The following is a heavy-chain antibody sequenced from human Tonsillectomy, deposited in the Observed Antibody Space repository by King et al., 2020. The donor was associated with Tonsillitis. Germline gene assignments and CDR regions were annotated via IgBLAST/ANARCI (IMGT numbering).Heavy chain of an antibody. CDR3: AIWFGELLPKGYYFDY. J-gene: IGHJ4*02. Sequence: VQLQESGPGLVKPSQTLSLTCTVSGGSISSGVYYWRWIRQHPGKGLEWIGYIYYSGSTYYNPSLKSRVTISVDTSKNQFSLKLSSVTAADTAVYYCAIWFGELLPKGYYFDYWGQGTLVTVSS. V-gene: IGHV4-31*03. CDR1: GGSISSGVYY. D-gene: IGHD3-10*01. CDR2: IYYSGST.